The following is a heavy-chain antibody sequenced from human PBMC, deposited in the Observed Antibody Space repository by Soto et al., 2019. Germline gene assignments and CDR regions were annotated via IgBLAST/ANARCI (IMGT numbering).Heavy chain of an antibody. CDR1: GFTFCSYG. V-gene: IGHV3-33*01. J-gene: IGHJ4*02. Sequence: WGSLRLSCAASGFTFCSYGMHCVRQAPGKGLEWVAVIWYDGSNKYYADSVKGRFTISRDNSKNTLYLQMNSLRAEDTAVYYCAREAWVVVAAPGSYFDYWGQGTLVTV. D-gene: IGHD2-15*01. CDR3: AREAWVVVAAPGSYFDY. CDR2: IWYDGSNK.